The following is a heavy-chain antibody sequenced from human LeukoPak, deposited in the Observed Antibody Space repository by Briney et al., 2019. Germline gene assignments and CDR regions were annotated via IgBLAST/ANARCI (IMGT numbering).Heavy chain of an antibody. J-gene: IGHJ6*02. V-gene: IGHV4-34*01. D-gene: IGHD4-17*01. CDR1: GGSFSGYY. Sequence: SETLSLTCAVYGGSFSGYYWSWIRQPPGKGLEWIGEINHSGSTNYNPSLKSRVTISVDTSKNQFSLKLSSVTAADTAVYYCARQAPFKTMTTVTTSHYYYGMDVWGQGTTVTVSS. CDR3: ARQAPFKTMTTVTTSHYYYGMDV. CDR2: INHSGST.